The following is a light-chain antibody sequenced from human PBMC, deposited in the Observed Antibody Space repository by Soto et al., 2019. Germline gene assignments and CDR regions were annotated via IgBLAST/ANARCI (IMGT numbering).Light chain of an antibody. CDR3: QQANTFPLT. Sequence: DIELNQSRSSLSASVADRVISTCRARQGISSWLAWYQQKPGKAPKLLIYAASSLQSGVPSRFSGSGSGTHFTLTISSLQPEDFATYYCQQANTFPLTFGQGTRLEI. J-gene: IGKJ5*01. CDR1: QGISSW. CDR2: AAS. V-gene: IGKV1-12*01.